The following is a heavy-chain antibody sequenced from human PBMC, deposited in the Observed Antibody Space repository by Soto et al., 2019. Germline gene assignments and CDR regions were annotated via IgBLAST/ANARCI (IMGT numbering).Heavy chain of an antibody. V-gene: IGHV1-3*01. Sequence: GASVKVSCKASGYTFSNYAMHWVRQAPGQRLEWMGWINAGNGHTKYSQKFQGRVTITRDTSASTAYMALSSLRSEDMAVYYCARDGTRAEYFQHWGQGTPVTVSS. CDR3: ARDGTRAEYFQH. CDR2: INAGNGHT. J-gene: IGHJ1*01. CDR1: GYTFSNYA.